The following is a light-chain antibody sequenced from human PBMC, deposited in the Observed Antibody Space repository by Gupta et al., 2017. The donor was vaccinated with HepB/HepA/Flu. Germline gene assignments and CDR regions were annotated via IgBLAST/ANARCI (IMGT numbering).Light chain of an antibody. V-gene: IGKV1-33*01. CDR3: QQYDNLPLT. J-gene: IGKJ3*01. CDR1: QDISNY. CDR2: DAS. Sequence: DIQMSKSSSALSASVVDRVTITCQASQDISNYLDWYQQKPGKAPKLLIYDASNLETGVPSRFSGSGSGTDFTFTISSLQPEDIATYYCQQYDNLPLTFGPGTKVDIK.